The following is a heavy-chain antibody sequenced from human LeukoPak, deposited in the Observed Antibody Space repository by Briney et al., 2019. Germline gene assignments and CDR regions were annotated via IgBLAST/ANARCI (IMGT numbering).Heavy chain of an antibody. CDR1: ASTFSNYA. D-gene: IGHD3-22*01. Sequence: ASVKVSCKAPASTFSNYAITWMRQAPGQTLEGGGWIGGYDGHTKYAQNVQGRVTMTRDTSTNTAYMELRNLRSDDSAVYYCARSRSPTYDTSDYYENDYWGQGTLVTVSS. CDR3: ARSRSPTYDTSDYYENDY. J-gene: IGHJ4*02. V-gene: IGHV1-18*01. CDR2: IGGYDGHT.